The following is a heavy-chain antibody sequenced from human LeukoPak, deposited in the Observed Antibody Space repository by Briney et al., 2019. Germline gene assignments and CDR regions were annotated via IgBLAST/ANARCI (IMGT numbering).Heavy chain of an antibody. CDR2: IWYDGSNK. V-gene: IGHV3-33*01. J-gene: IGHJ4*02. CDR3: ARKPLSYSDYEVDY. D-gene: IGHD4-17*01. Sequence: PGGSLRLSCAASGFTFSSYGMHWVRQAPGKGLEWVAVIWYDGSNKYYADSVKGRFTISRDNSKNTLHLQMNSLRAEDTAVYYCARKPLSYSDYEVDYWGQGTLVTVSS. CDR1: GFTFSSYG.